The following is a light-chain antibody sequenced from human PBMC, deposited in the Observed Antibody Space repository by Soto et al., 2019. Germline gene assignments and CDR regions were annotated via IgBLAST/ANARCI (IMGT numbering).Light chain of an antibody. J-gene: IGKJ5*01. CDR1: QVISSY. V-gene: IGKV1-9*01. CDR2: ATS. CDR3: QQSYSTPIT. Sequence: DIQLTQSPSFLSASVGDRVTITCRASQVISSYLAWYQQKPGKAPNLLIYATSILQSGVPSRFSGSGSGTEFTLTISSLQPEDFATYYCQQSYSTPITFGQGTRLEIK.